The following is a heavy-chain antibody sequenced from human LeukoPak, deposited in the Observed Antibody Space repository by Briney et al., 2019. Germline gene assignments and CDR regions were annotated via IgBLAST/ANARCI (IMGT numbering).Heavy chain of an antibody. Sequence: SQTLSLTCAISGDSFSSNSAAWNWITQSPSRGLEWLGRTYYRSKLFNDYAVSVKSRITINPDTSKNQFSLQLDSVAPEDTAVYYYTRDRQGLGYWGQGTLVTVSS. D-gene: IGHD3-16*01. V-gene: IGHV6-1*01. CDR2: TYYRSKLFN. CDR3: TRDRQGLGY. J-gene: IGHJ4*02. CDR1: GDSFSSNSAA.